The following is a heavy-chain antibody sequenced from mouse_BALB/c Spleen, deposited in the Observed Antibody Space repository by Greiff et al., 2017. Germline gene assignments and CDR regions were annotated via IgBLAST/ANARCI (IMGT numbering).Heavy chain of an antibody. Sequence: ESGPGLVKPSQSLSLTCSVTGYSITSGYYWNWIRQFPGNKLEWMGYISYDGSNNYNPSLKNRISITRDTSKNQFFLKLNSVTTEDTATYDCANEIYDGYYGGFAYWGQGTLVTVSA. CDR2: ISYDGSN. D-gene: IGHD2-3*01. CDR1: GYSITSGYY. CDR3: ANEIYDGYYGGFAY. J-gene: IGHJ3*01. V-gene: IGHV3-6*02.